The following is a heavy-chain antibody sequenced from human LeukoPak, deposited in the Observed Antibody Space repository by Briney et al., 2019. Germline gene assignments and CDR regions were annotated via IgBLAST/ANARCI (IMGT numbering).Heavy chain of an antibody. CDR3: AIVQPYTSSWGRGSAYLDY. Sequence: SETLSLTCIVSGGSISSSDYYWGWIRQPPGRGLEWLGDIHSSGSTHYNASLKSRVTISVDTSNSQFSLRLSSVTASDTAVYYCAIVQPYTSSWGRGSAYLDYWGQGTLVSVSS. CDR1: GGSISSSDYY. V-gene: IGHV4-39*01. J-gene: IGHJ4*02. CDR2: IHSSGST. D-gene: IGHD6-13*01.